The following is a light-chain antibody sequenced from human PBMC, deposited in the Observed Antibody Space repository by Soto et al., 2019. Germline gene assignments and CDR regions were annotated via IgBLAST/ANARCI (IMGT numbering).Light chain of an antibody. Sequence: QSVLTQPASVSGSPGQSITISCTGTSSYVGGYNYVSWYQQHPGKAPKLIIYEVSNRPSGVSNRFSGSKSGNTASLTVSGLQSEDEADYYCSSYSSVTTLWVFGGGTKVTVL. CDR2: EVS. J-gene: IGLJ3*02. CDR1: SSYVGGYNY. V-gene: IGLV2-14*01. CDR3: SSYSSVTTLWV.